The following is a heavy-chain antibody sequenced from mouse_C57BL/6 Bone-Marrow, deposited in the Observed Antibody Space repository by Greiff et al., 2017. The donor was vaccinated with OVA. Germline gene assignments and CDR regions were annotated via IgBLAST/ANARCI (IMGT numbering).Heavy chain of an antibody. Sequence: EVQVVESGEGLVKPGGSLKLSCAASGFTFSSYAMSWVRQTPEKRLEWVAYISSGGDYIYYADTVKGRFTFSRDNARNTLYLQMSSLKSEDTAMYYCTRGVWLLRRGYAMDYWGQGTSVTVSS. D-gene: IGHD2-3*01. J-gene: IGHJ4*01. CDR1: GFTFSSYA. CDR2: ISSGGDYI. V-gene: IGHV5-9-1*02. CDR3: TRGVWLLRRGYAMDY.